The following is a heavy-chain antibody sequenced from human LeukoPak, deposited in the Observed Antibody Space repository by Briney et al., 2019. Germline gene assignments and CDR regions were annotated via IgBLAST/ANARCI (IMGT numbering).Heavy chain of an antibody. CDR2: ISSSSSYI. CDR3: AKDGYSYGNYFDY. V-gene: IGHV3-21*04. D-gene: IGHD5-18*01. Sequence: TGGSLRLSCAASGFTFSSYSMNWVRQAPGKGLEWVSSISSSSSYIYYADSVKGRFTISRDNAKNSLYLQMNSLRAEDTALYYCAKDGYSYGNYFDYWGQGTLVTVSS. J-gene: IGHJ4*02. CDR1: GFTFSSYS.